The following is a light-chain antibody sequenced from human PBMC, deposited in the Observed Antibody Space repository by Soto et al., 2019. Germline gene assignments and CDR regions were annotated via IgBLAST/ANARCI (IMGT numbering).Light chain of an antibody. J-gene: IGLJ2*01. CDR3: QTWGTGFQV. CDR1: SGHSSYP. CDR2: LNNDGSH. V-gene: IGLV4-69*01. Sequence: QAALTQSPSASASLGASVKLTCTLSSGHSSYPIAWHQKQPGKGPRYLMDLNNDGSHTKGDGIPDRFSGSSSGAERYLIISSLQSEDEADYYCQTWGTGFQVFGGGTKLTVL.